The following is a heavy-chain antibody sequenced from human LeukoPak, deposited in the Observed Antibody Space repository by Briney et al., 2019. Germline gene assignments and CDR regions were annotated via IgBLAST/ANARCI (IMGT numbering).Heavy chain of an antibody. CDR3: ARWLRDEERHYGYYYMDV. V-gene: IGHV4-4*09. Sequence: PSDTLSLTCTVSGDSVSGYYGSWIRQPPGKGLEWIGYFYTSANTNYNPSLKSRVTMSVDTSKNQFSLKLTSVTAADTAVYYCARWLRDEERHYGYYYMDVWGKGTTVTVSS. CDR1: GDSVSGYY. D-gene: IGHD3-22*01. CDR2: FYTSANT. J-gene: IGHJ6*03.